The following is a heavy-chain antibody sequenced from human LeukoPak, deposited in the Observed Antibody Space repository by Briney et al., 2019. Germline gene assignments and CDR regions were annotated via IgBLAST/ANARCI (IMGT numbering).Heavy chain of an antibody. D-gene: IGHD3-22*01. CDR2: IYTSGST. V-gene: IGHV4-4*07. CDR3: ARDNNYYDSSCYYSNWFDP. J-gene: IGHJ5*02. CDR1: GGSISSYY. Sequence: SETLSLTCTVSGGSISSYYLSWIRQPAGKGLEWIGRIYTSGSTNYNPSLKSRVTMSVDTSKNQFSLKLSSVTAADTAVYYCARDNNYYDSSCYYSNWFDPWGQGTLVTVSS.